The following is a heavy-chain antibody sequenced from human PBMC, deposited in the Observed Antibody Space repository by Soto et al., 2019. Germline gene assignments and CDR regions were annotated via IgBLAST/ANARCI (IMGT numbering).Heavy chain of an antibody. V-gene: IGHV4-30-4*01. D-gene: IGHD5-12*01. Sequence: QVLLQESGPGLVKPSQTLSLSCTVSGGSISSGDSYWSWVRQPPGKGLEWIGYVFFSGSAYYNPSLKRRVTISVDTSKKEFSLNLTSVTAADTAMYYCARDRAGYKAYDLWGQGTLVTVSS. CDR3: ARDRAGYKAYDL. CDR2: VFFSGSA. CDR1: GGSISSGDSY. J-gene: IGHJ5*02.